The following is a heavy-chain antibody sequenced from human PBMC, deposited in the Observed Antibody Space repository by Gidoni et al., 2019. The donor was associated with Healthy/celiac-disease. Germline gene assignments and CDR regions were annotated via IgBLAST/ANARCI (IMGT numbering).Heavy chain of an antibody. V-gene: IGHV3-30*04. Sequence: QVQLVESGGGVVQPGRSLRLSCAASGFTFSSYAMHWVSQAPGKGLEWVAVISYDGSNKYYADSVKGRFTISRDNSKNTLYLQMNSLRAEDTAVYYCAGPKNYYDSSGYYSYYYYYGMDVWGQGTTVTVSS. CDR2: ISYDGSNK. J-gene: IGHJ6*02. CDR3: AGPKNYYDSSGYYSYYYYYGMDV. CDR1: GFTFSSYA. D-gene: IGHD3-22*01.